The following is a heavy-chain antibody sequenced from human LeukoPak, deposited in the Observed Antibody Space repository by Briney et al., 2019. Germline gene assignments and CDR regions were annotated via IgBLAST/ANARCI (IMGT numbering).Heavy chain of an antibody. D-gene: IGHD4-11*01. Sequence: EASVKVSCKASGYTFTSYYMHWVRQAPGQGLEWMGIINPSGGSTSYAQKFQGRVTMTRDTSTSTVYMELSSLRSEDTTVYYCARDGLQDDAFDIWGQGTMVTVSS. V-gene: IGHV1-46*01. CDR1: GYTFTSYY. CDR3: ARDGLQDDAFDI. J-gene: IGHJ3*02. CDR2: INPSGGST.